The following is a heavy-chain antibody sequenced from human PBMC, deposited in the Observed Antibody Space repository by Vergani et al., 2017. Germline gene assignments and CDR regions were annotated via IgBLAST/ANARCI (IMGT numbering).Heavy chain of an antibody. V-gene: IGHV3-13*01. CDR1: GFTFSTYD. Sequence: EVQLVESGGGLVQPGGSLRLSCAASGFTFSTYDMHWVRQATGKGLEWVSAIGTAGDTYYPGSVKGRFTISRENAKNSLYLQMNDLRAGDTAVYYCARRESSSPAPDYWGQGTLVTVSS. J-gene: IGHJ4*02. CDR2: IGTAGDT. D-gene: IGHD6-6*01. CDR3: ARRESSSPAPDY.